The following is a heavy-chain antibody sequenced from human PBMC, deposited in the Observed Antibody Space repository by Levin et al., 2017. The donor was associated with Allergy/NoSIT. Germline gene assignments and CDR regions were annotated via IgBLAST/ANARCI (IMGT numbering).Heavy chain of an antibody. V-gene: IGHV3-7*01. Sequence: PGGSLRLSCAASGFLFPSYWMSWVRQAPGKGLEWVANINKDGSEKFYLDSVKGRFTISRDNAKNSLYLQMNTLRTEDTAVYFCARVFTTNSWLEDSWGQGTLVTVSS. CDR3: ARVFTTNSWLEDS. CDR2: INKDGSEK. CDR1: GFLFPSYW. D-gene: IGHD3-22*01. J-gene: IGHJ4*02.